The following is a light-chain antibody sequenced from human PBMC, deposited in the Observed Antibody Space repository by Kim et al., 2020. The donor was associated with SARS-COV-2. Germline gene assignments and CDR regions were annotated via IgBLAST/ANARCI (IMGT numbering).Light chain of an antibody. J-gene: IGLJ2*01. CDR1: SIDVGSYNY. V-gene: IGLV2-11*03. Sequence: GQSVAISCTGSSIDVGSYNYVSWYQQHPGKAPRLIISNIGQRPSGVPDRFSGSKSGNTASLTISGLQPEDEADYYCCSYVGDYSLLFGGGTQLTVL. CDR3: CSYVGDYSLL. CDR2: NIG.